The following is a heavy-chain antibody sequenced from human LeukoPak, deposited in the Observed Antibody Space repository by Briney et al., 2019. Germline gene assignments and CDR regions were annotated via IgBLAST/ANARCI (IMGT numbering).Heavy chain of an antibody. Sequence: GESLQISCRSSGHDFTTYWIAWVRQMPGKGLEWMGIIYPGDSDTRYSPSFQGQVTMAADKSISTAYLQWSSLKASDTAMYYCARQEASFGTRYFDSWGQGILVTVSS. V-gene: IGHV5-51*01. J-gene: IGHJ4*02. CDR1: GHDFTTYW. CDR3: ARQEASFGTRYFDS. D-gene: IGHD3-16*01. CDR2: IYPGDSDT.